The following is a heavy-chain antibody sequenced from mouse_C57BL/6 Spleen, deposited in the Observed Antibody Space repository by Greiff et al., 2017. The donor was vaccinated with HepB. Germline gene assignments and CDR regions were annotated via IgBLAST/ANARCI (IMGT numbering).Heavy chain of an antibody. V-gene: IGHV1-61*01. D-gene: IGHD2-3*01. J-gene: IGHJ3*01. CDR1: GYTFTSYW. CDR2: IYPSDSET. CDR3: ARRGYDGNYPLFAY. Sequence: QVQLQQPGAELVRPGSSVKLSCKASGYTFTSYWMDWVKQRPGQGLEWIGNIYPSDSETHYNQKFKDKATLTVDKSSSTAYMQRSSLTSEDSAVYYCARRGYDGNYPLFAYWGQGTLVTVSA.